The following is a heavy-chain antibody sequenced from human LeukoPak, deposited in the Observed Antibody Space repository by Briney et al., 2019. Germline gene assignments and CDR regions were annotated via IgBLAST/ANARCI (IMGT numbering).Heavy chain of an antibody. V-gene: IGHV4-34*01. CDR3: ARGYSNPS. D-gene: IGHD4-4*01. J-gene: IGHJ4*02. CDR1: GGSFSGYY. Sequence: PSETLSLTCAVYGGSFSGYYWSWIRQPPGKGLEWIGEINHSGSTNYNPSLKSRVTISIDTSKNHFSLKLSSVTAADTAVYYCARGYSNPSWGQGTLVTVSS. CDR2: INHSGST.